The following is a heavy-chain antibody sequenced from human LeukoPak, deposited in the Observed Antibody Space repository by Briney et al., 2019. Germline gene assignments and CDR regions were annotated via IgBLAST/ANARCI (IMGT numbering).Heavy chain of an antibody. D-gene: IGHD2-2*01. J-gene: IGHJ6*02. CDR1: GGSISSYH. CDR2: ININEGP. Sequence: SETLSLTCTVSGGSISSYHWSWIRQPAGKGLEWIGHININEGPKYNPSLRSRVTMSADTSRNQYSLKLSSVTAADTAVYYCARGPSLPVPHYYYYYGMDVWGQGTTVTVSS. CDR3: ARGPSLPVPHYYYYYGMDV. V-gene: IGHV4-4*07.